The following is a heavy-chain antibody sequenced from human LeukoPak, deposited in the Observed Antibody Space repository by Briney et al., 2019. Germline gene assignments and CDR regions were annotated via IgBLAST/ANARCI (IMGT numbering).Heavy chain of an antibody. Sequence: PSETLSLTCTVSGDSISSSSYYWGWIRQPPGKGLEWIGSIYYSGSTYSNPSLKSRVTISVDTSKNQFSLKLTSVTAADTAVYSCARRPVIGYSSGWYYFDYWGQGTLVTVSS. CDR3: ARRPVIGYSSGWYYFDY. CDR1: GDSISSSSYY. CDR2: IYYSGST. D-gene: IGHD6-19*01. J-gene: IGHJ4*02. V-gene: IGHV4-39*01.